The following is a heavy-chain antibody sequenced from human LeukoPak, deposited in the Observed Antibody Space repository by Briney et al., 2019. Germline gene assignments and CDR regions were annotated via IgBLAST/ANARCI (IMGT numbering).Heavy chain of an antibody. CDR1: GYTFTSYG. D-gene: IGHD1-14*01. CDR3: ARASEDYYYYYMDV. V-gene: IGHV1-18*01. CDR2: ISAYNGNT. Sequence: ASVKVSCKASGYTFTSYGISWVRRAPGQGLEWMGWISAYNGNTNYAQKLQGRVTMTTDTSTSTAYMELRSLRSDDTAVYYCARASEDYYYYYMDVWGKGTTVTISS. J-gene: IGHJ6*03.